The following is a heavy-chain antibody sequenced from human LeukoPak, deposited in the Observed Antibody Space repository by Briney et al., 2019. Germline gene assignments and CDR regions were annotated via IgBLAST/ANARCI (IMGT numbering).Heavy chain of an antibody. CDR1: GGTFSSYA. Sequence: ASVKVSCKASGGTFSSYAISWVRQAPGQGLEWMGRIIPIFGTANYAQKFQGRVTITTDESTSTAYMGLSSLRSEDTAVCYCARVGSYYGSGSSLDYWGQGTLVTVSS. D-gene: IGHD3-10*01. V-gene: IGHV1-69*05. J-gene: IGHJ4*02. CDR2: IIPIFGTA. CDR3: ARVGSYYGSGSSLDY.